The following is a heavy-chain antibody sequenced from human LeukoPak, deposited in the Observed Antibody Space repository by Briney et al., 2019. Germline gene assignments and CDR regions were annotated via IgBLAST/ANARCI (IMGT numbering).Heavy chain of an antibody. D-gene: IGHD6-19*01. CDR1: GFTFRSYG. CDR2: IWYDGSNK. J-gene: IGHJ4*02. V-gene: IGHV3-33*01. CDR3: ATAVVSSSGWYADY. Sequence: GGSLRLSCAASGFTFRSYGMHWVRQAPGKGLEWVAVIWYDGSNKYYADSVKGRFTVSRDNSKNTLYLQMNSLRAEDTAVYYCATAVVSSSGWYADYWGQGTLVTVSS.